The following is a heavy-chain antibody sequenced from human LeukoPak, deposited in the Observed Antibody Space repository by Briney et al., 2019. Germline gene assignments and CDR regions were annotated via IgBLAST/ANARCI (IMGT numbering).Heavy chain of an antibody. Sequence: GGSLKLSCAASGFTVSRNYMSWVRQAPGRGLECVSVIYGGGPTYYADSVKGRFTISKDTSKNTLYLQMNSLRAEDTAVYFCARDLGIAGTTHAFDIWGQGTMVTVSS. J-gene: IGHJ3*02. V-gene: IGHV3-53*01. D-gene: IGHD1-14*01. CDR3: ARDLGIAGTTHAFDI. CDR1: GFTVSRNY. CDR2: IYGGGPT.